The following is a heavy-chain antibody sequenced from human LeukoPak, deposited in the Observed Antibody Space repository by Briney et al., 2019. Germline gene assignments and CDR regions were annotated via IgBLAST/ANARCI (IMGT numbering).Heavy chain of an antibody. CDR2: IIPIFGIT. CDR3: ARDFRRHYDSGGYSHFGY. Sequence: ASVKVSCKASGGTFSSYAINWVRQAPGQGLEWMGRIIPIFGITNYAQKLQGRVTITADKSTSTAYMELSSLRSEDTAVYYCARDFRRHYDSGGYSHFGYWGQGTLVTVSS. J-gene: IGHJ4*02. CDR1: GGTFSSYA. D-gene: IGHD3-22*01. V-gene: IGHV1-69*04.